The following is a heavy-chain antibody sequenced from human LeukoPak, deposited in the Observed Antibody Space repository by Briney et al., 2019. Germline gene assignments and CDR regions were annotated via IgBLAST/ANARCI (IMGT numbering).Heavy chain of an antibody. V-gene: IGHV4-39*01. Sequence: KPSETLSLTCTVSGGSISSSSYYWGWIRQPPGKGLEWIGSIYYSGTTYYNPSLKSRVTIFVDTSKNQFSLKLSSVTAADTAVYYCARVSSAARYFDYWGQGTLVTVSS. CDR2: IYYSGTT. J-gene: IGHJ4*02. CDR1: GGSISSSSYY. D-gene: IGHD6-6*01. CDR3: ARVSSAARYFDY.